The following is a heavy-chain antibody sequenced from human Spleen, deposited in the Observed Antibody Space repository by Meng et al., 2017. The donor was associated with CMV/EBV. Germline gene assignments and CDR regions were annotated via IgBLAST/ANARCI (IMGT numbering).Heavy chain of an antibody. CDR2: INHSGST. CDR3: ARYYSSSSYNWFDP. Sequence: VYCGSFSRYYWTWLCHPPGKGLECIGEINHSGSTNYNPSLKSRVTISVDTSKNQFSLKLSSVTAADTAVYYCARYYSSSSYNWFDPWGQGTLVTVSS. CDR1: CGSFSRYY. V-gene: IGHV4-34*01. J-gene: IGHJ5*02. D-gene: IGHD6-6*01.